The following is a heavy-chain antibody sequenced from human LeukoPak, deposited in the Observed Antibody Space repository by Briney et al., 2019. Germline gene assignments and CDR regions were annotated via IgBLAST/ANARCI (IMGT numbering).Heavy chain of an antibody. CDR1: GFTFSSQT. J-gene: IGHJ4*02. D-gene: IGHD3-10*01. V-gene: IGHV3-21*01. CDR3: ARDKGWFGDLYVPYFDY. Sequence: GGSLRLSCAASGFTFSSQTMNWVRQAPGKGLEWVSSISSSSSHIYYADSVKGRFTISRDNAKNSLYLQMNSLRAEDTAVYYCARDKGWFGDLYVPYFDYWGQGTLVTVSS. CDR2: ISSSSSHI.